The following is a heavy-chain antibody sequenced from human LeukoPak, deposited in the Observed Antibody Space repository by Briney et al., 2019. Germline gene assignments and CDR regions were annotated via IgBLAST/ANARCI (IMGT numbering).Heavy chain of an antibody. Sequence: SETLSLTCTVSGGSISSYYWSWIRQPPGKGLEWIGYIYYSGSTNYNPSLKSRVTISVDTSKNQFSLKLSSVTAADTAVYYCARDKSSGWYDAFDIWGQGTMVTVSS. CDR3: ARDKSSGWYDAFDI. J-gene: IGHJ3*02. CDR1: GGSISSYY. D-gene: IGHD6-19*01. V-gene: IGHV4-59*01. CDR2: IYYSGST.